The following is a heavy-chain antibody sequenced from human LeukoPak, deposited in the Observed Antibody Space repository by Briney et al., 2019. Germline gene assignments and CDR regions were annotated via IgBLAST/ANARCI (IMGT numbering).Heavy chain of an antibody. J-gene: IGHJ3*02. V-gene: IGHV4-39*07. D-gene: IGHD3-22*01. CDR1: GGSISSSSYY. CDR2: INHSGST. CDR3: AESSGYYLGAFDI. Sequence: SETLSLTCTVSGGSISSSSYYWSWIRQPPGKGLEWIGEINHSGSTNYNPSLKSRVTISVDTSKNQFSLKLSSVTAADTAVYYCAESSGYYLGAFDIWGQGTMVTVSS.